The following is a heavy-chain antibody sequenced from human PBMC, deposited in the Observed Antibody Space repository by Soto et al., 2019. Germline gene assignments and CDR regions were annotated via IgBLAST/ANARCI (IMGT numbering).Heavy chain of an antibody. Sequence: GESLRLSCAASGFTVSSNYMSWVRQAPGKGLEWVSVIYSGGSTYYADSVKGRFTISRDNSKNTLYIQMNSLRAEDTAVYYCARDVSGDYRYYYMDVWGKGTTVTAP. J-gene: IGHJ6*03. CDR1: GFTVSSNY. CDR3: ARDVSGDYRYYYMDV. CDR2: IYSGGST. D-gene: IGHD4-17*01. V-gene: IGHV3-66*01.